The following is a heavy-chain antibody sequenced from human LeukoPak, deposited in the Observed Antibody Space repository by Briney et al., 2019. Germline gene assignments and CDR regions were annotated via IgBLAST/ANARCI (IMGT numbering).Heavy chain of an antibody. CDR3: AKDQPRNDFWSGYYTGAFDI. J-gene: IGHJ3*02. CDR1: GFTFSSYW. CDR2: IKQDGSEK. D-gene: IGHD3-3*01. V-gene: IGHV3-7*03. Sequence: GGSLRLSCAASGFTFSSYWMSWVRQAPGKGLEWVANIKQDGSEKYYVDSVKGRFTISRDNSKNTLYLQMNSLRAEDTAVYYCAKDQPRNDFWSGYYTGAFDIWGQGTMVTVSS.